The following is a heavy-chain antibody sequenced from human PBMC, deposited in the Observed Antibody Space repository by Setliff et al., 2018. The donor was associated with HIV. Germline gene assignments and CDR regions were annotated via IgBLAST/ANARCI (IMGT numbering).Heavy chain of an antibody. D-gene: IGHD3-10*01. V-gene: IGHV3-33*08. CDR1: GFSFSRYG. CDR3: TRYGSGRSAGNNYYYNYMDV. Sequence: GGSLRLSCAVSGFSFSRYGMHWVRQAPGRGLEWVAVIWKDGSKIYYADSVKGRFTISRDNSKNTLNLQMNDLRPEDTAVYYCTRYGSGRSAGNNYYYNYMDVWGKGTTVTVSS. J-gene: IGHJ6*03. CDR2: IWKDGSKI.